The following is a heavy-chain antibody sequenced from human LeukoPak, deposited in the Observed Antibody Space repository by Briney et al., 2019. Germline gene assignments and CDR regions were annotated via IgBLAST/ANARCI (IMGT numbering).Heavy chain of an antibody. CDR3: ARRPIVGSTGFYFDP. V-gene: IGHV4-61*02. CDR1: RGSISSGNYY. CDR2: FHTRGST. Sequence: SETLSLTCTVSRGSISSGNYYWSWIRQPAGKGLEWIGRFHTRGSTNYNPSLKSRVIISVDTSKNQFSLKLASLTAADTAVYYCARRPIVGSTGFYFDPWGPGTLVTVSS. D-gene: IGHD1-26*01. J-gene: IGHJ5*02.